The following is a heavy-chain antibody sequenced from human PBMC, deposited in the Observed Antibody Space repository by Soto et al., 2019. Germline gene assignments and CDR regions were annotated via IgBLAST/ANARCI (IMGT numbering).Heavy chain of an antibody. V-gene: IGHV3-23*01. Sequence: EVQLLESGGGLVQPGGSLRLSCAASGFTFSSFAMSWVRQAPGEGLEWVSAVSRSGDNTYYADSVKGRFAISRDNSKNSLYLQMTSLRAEDTAVYYCAKDFGHYDILSGYPTFGYWGQGTLVTVSS. CDR2: VSRSGDNT. J-gene: IGHJ4*02. CDR3: AKDFGHYDILSGYPTFGY. CDR1: GFTFSSFA. D-gene: IGHD3-9*01.